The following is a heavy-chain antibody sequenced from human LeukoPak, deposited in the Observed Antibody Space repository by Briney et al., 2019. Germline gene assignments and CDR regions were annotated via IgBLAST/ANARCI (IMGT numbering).Heavy chain of an antibody. D-gene: IGHD3-3*01. J-gene: IGHJ4*02. CDR2: IYPGDSDT. V-gene: IGHV5-51*01. Sequence: GESLKISCKGSGYSFTSYWIGWVRQMPGKGLEWMGIIYPGDSDTRYSPSFQGQVTISADKSISTAYLQWSSLKASDTAMYYCVRHESGPLYYDFWTPGDYWGQGTLVTVSS. CDR3: VRHESGPLYYDFWTPGDY. CDR1: GYSFTSYW.